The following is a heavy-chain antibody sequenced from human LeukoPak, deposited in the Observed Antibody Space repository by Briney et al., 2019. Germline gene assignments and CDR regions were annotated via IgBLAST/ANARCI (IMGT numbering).Heavy chain of an antibody. CDR2: IYHSGST. CDR3: ASDPMTLAVAGA. V-gene: IGHV4-38-2*02. J-gene: IGHJ5*02. D-gene: IGHD6-19*01. Sequence: SETLSLTCTVSGYSINSDYYWGWIRQPPGKALEWIGNIYHSGSTYYNPSLKSRVTISIDTSKSQFSLKLSSVTAADMAVHYCASDPMTLAVAGAWGQGTLVTVSS. CDR1: GYSINSDYY.